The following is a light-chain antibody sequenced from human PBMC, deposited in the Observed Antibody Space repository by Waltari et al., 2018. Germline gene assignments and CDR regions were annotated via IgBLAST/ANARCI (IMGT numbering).Light chain of an antibody. V-gene: IGKV3-20*01. CDR1: QSVDSSY. CDR2: AAS. J-gene: IGKJ2*01. CDR3: QQYGSSLVT. Sequence: IELTPSPGTLSLSPGASATLSCRASQSVDSSYLAWYQQKPGQAPRLLIYAASSRATGIPDRFSGSGSGTDFTLTISRLEPEDFAVYYCQQYGSSLVTFAQGTKLEIK.